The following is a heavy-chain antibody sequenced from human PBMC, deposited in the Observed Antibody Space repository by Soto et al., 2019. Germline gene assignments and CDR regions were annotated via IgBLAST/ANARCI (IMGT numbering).Heavy chain of an antibody. V-gene: IGHV4-59*01. D-gene: IGHD4-4*01. CDR3: ARGKGNYQTFDS. Sequence: SSETLSLTCTVSGGSISSYYWSWIRQPPGKGLEWIGYIYYSGSTTYNPSLRSRVTMSVDTSKNQFSLRLSSVTAADTAVYYCARGKGNYQTFDSWGQGTQVTVSS. J-gene: IGHJ4*02. CDR1: GGSISSYY. CDR2: IYYSGST.